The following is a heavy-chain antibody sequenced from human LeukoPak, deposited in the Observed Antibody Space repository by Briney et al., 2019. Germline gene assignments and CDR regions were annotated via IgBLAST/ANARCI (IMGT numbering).Heavy chain of an antibody. J-gene: IGHJ4*02. CDR2: ISSSSSTI. Sequence: GGSLRLSCAASGFTFSSYSMNWVRQAPGKGLEWVSYISSSSSTIYYADSVKGRFTISRDNAKNSLYLQMNSLRDEDTAVYYCASRVIDYGVAGYFDYWGQGTLVTVSS. D-gene: IGHD4-17*01. CDR1: GFTFSSYS. CDR3: ASRVIDYGVAGYFDY. V-gene: IGHV3-48*02.